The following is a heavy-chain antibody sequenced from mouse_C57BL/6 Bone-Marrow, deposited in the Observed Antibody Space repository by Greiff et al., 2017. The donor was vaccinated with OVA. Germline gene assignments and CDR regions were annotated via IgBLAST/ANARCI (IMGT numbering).Heavy chain of an antibody. CDR1: GFTFSDYY. CDR2: ISNGGGST. D-gene: IGHD1-1*01. Sequence: DVKLVESGGGLVQPGGSLKLSCAASGFTFSDYYMYWVRQTPEKRLEWVAYISNGGGSTYYPDTVKGRFTISRDNAKNTLYLQMSRLKSEDTAMYYCARQGVTTVVATNWYFDVWGTGTTVTVSS. J-gene: IGHJ1*03. V-gene: IGHV5-12*01. CDR3: ARQGVTTVVATNWYFDV.